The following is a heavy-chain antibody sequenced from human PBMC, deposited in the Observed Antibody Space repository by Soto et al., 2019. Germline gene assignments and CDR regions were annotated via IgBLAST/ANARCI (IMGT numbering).Heavy chain of an antibody. Sequence: SETLSLTCAVYGGSFSGYYWSWIRQPPGKGLEWIGEINHSGSTNYNPSLKSRVTISVDTSKNQFSLKLSSVTAADTAVYYCARGGRYCACYGYCRQGTLVTVSS. CDR3: ARGGRYCACYGY. CDR2: INHSGST. J-gene: IGHJ4*02. CDR1: GGSFSGYY. V-gene: IGHV4-34*01. D-gene: IGHD3-9*01.